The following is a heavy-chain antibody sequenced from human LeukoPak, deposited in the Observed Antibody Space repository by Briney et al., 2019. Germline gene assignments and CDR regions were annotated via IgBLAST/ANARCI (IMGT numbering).Heavy chain of an antibody. CDR1: VGSFSSYG. V-gene: IGHV1-69*04. Sequence: SVKVSCKASVGSFSSYGFSWVRQAPGQGLEWMGRIIPIIGVGKYAQKFQCRVTITADKSTTTTYMELRSLRSEDTGLYYCARGNIPAAGEGYVQWGQGTLLTVS. D-gene: IGHD6-13*01. CDR2: IIPIIGVG. J-gene: IGHJ1*01. CDR3: ARGNIPAAGEGYVQ.